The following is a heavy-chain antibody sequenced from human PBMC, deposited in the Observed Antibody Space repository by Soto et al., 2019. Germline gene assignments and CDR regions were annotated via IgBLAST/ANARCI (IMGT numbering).Heavy chain of an antibody. CDR3: ARDGCCSGGSCLDGMDV. CDR2: ISSDGSAK. J-gene: IGHJ6*02. CDR1: GFTLSRYS. V-gene: IGHV3-30-3*01. Sequence: PGGSLRLSCGVSGFTLSRYSMHWVRQAPGKGLEWVALISSDGSAKYYADSVKDRFTVSRDDSFYLQMTSLRGEDTAVYYCARDGCCSGGSCLDGMDVWGQGTTVTVSS. D-gene: IGHD2-15*01.